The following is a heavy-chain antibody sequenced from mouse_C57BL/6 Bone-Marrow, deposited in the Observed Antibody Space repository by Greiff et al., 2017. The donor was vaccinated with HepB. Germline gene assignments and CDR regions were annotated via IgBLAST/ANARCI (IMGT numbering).Heavy chain of an antibody. CDR3: AREADLLWCFFAMDY. D-gene: IGHD2-13*01. J-gene: IGHJ4*01. V-gene: IGHV1-69*01. CDR1: GYTFTSYW. CDR2: IDPSDSYT. Sequence: VQLQQPGAELVMPGASVKLSCKASGYTFTSYWMHWVKQRPGQGLEWIGEIDPSDSYTNYNQKFKGKSTLTVDKSSSTAYMQLSSLTSEDSAVYYCAREADLLWCFFAMDYWGQGTSVTVSS.